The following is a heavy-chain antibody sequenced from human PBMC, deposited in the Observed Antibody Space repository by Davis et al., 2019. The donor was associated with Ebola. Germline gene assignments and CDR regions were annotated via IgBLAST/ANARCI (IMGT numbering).Heavy chain of an antibody. V-gene: IGHV3-7*01. J-gene: IGHJ4*02. Sequence: GESLKISCAASGFTFSSYWMSWVRQAPGKGLEWVANIKQDGSEKYYVDSVKGRFTISRDNAKNSLYLQMNSLRAEDTAVYYCARDQDVDDFWSGYYNNWGQGTLVTVSS. CDR1: GFTFSSYW. CDR3: ARDQDVDDFWSGYYNN. CDR2: IKQDGSEK. D-gene: IGHD3-3*01.